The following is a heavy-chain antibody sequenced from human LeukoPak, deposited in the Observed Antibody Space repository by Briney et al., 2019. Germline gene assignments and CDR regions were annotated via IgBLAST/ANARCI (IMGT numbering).Heavy chain of an antibody. D-gene: IGHD2-8*01. J-gene: IGHJ4*02. CDR2: VSNSGDYI. Sequence: GGSLRLSCAASGFTFSSYEMNWVRQAPGKGLEWVSSVSNSGDYIHYADSVKGRFTISRDNSKNSLYLQMNSPRAEDTAVYYCARALIGYYFDYWGQGTLVTVSS. V-gene: IGHV3-21*06. CDR1: GFTFSSYE. CDR3: ARALIGYYFDY.